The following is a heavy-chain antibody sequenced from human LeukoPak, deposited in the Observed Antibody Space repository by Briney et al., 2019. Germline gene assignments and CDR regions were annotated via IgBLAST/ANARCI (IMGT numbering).Heavy chain of an antibody. V-gene: IGHV1-2*06. CDR2: INPNSGGT. Sequence: GASVKVSCKASGYTFTGYYMHWVRQAPGQGLEWMGRINPNSGGTNYAQKFQGRVTMTRDTSISTAYMELSRLRSDDTAVYYCASTAVDYGDYDVLAHFDYWGQGTLVTVSS. J-gene: IGHJ4*02. CDR1: GYTFTGYY. CDR3: ASTAVDYGDYDVLAHFDY. D-gene: IGHD4-17*01.